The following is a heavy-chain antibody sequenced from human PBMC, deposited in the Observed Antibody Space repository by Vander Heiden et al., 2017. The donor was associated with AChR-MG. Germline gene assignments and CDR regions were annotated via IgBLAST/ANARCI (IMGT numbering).Heavy chain of an antibody. V-gene: IGHV4-59*01. J-gene: IGHJ6*02. CDR2: IYYSGST. D-gene: IGHD6-13*01. CDR3: AREAGTSYYYGMDV. Sequence: QVQLQESGPGLVKPAATLSLTCTVSGGSISSYYWSWIRQPPGKGLEWIGYIYYSGSTNYNPSLKSRVTISVDTSKNQFSLKLSSVTAADTAVYYCAREAGTSYYYGMDVWGQGTTVTVSS. CDR1: GGSISSYY.